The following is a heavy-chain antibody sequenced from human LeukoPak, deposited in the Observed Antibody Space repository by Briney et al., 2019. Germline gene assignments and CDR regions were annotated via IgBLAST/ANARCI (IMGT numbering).Heavy chain of an antibody. V-gene: IGHV4-59*08. CDR3: ARHDYYYCSEN. Sequence: PSETLSLTCTVAGGSISSYYWSWVRQPPGKVLEWDGSIYYSGSTNYNPSLKSRATISGDPPKNQLSLKLSSVTAADTPVYYCARHDYYYCSENWGQGTLVTVSS. J-gene: IGHJ4*02. D-gene: IGHD3-10*01. CDR2: IYYSGST. CDR1: GGSISSYY.